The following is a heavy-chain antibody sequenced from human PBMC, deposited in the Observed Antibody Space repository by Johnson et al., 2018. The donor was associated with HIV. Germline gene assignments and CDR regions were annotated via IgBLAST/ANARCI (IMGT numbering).Heavy chain of an antibody. CDR2: ISAFGLTM. CDR1: GFIVSSNY. V-gene: IGHV3-48*03. CDR3: AREAPQPSDAYDI. Sequence: VQLMESGGGLVQPGGSLRLSCAASGFIVSSNYMNWVRQAPGKGLEWISYISAFGLTMSYADSVKGRFTISRDNDKNSLFMEMNSLTAEDTAVYYCAREAPQPSDAYDIWGQGTMVTVSS. J-gene: IGHJ3*02. D-gene: IGHD5-18*01.